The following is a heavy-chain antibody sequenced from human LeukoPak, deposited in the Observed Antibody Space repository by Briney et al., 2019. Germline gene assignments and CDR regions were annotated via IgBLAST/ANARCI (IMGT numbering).Heavy chain of an antibody. V-gene: IGHV4-34*01. CDR1: GGSFNGYY. CDR2: INYSGST. J-gene: IGHJ4*02. D-gene: IGHD6-19*01. CDR3: ARHPVAGPIHFDY. Sequence: SETLSLTCAVYGGSFNGYYWSWIRQPPGKGLEWIGEINYSGSTYYNPSLKSRVTISVDTSKNQFSLKLSSVTAADTAVYYCARHPVAGPIHFDYWGQGTLVTVSS.